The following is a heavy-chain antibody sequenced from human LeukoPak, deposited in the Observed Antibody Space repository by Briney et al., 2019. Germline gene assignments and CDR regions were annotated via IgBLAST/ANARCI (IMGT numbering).Heavy chain of an antibody. V-gene: IGHV1-69*04. Sequence: GASVKVSCKASGGTFSSYAISWVRQAPGQGLEWMGRIIPIFGIANYAQKFQGRVTITADKSTSTAYVELSSLRSEDTAVYYCARDSRMGYCSSTSCYHTYYYYGMDVWGQGTTVTVSS. CDR2: IIPIFGIA. D-gene: IGHD2-2*01. J-gene: IGHJ6*02. CDR3: ARDSRMGYCSSTSCYHTYYYYGMDV. CDR1: GGTFSSYA.